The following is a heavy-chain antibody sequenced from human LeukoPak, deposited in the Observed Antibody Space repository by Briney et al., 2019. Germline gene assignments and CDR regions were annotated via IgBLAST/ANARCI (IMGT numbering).Heavy chain of an antibody. CDR3: ASVGWSGYPYYYYMDV. J-gene: IGHJ6*03. V-gene: IGHV3-74*01. CDR2: INTDGSST. CDR1: GFTFSSYW. D-gene: IGHD3-3*01. Sequence: GGSLRLSCAASGFTFSSYWMHWVRQAPGKGLVWVSRINTDGSSTSYADSVKGRFTISRDNAKNTLYLQMNSLRAEDTAVYYCASVGWSGYPYYYYMDVWGKGTTVTVSS.